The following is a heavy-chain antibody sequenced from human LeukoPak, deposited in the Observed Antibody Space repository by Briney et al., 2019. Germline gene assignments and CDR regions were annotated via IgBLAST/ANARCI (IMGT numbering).Heavy chain of an antibody. CDR2: IIPIFGTA. CDR3: ARGRQQLVAYFDY. D-gene: IGHD6-13*01. J-gene: IGHJ4*02. CDR1: GGTFSSYA. Sequence: ASVKVYCKASGGTFSSYAISWVRQAPGQGLEWMGGIIPIFGTANYAQKFQGRVTITTDESTSTAYMELSSLRSEDTAVYYCARGRQQLVAYFDYWGQGTLVTVSS. V-gene: IGHV1-69*05.